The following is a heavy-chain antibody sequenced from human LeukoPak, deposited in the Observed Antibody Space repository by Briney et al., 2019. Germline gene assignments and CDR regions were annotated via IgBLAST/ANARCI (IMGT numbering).Heavy chain of an antibody. D-gene: IGHD2-15*01. CDR3: ARDSGSNFDY. Sequence: PSETLSLTCTVSGDSISSGGYYWSWIRQHPGKGLEWIGYIYYSGSTNYNPSLKSRVTMSLDPSKNQFSLKLSSVTAADTAVYHCARDSGSNFDYWGQGTLVTVSS. V-gene: IGHV4-61*08. CDR2: IYYSGST. J-gene: IGHJ4*02. CDR1: GDSISSGGYY.